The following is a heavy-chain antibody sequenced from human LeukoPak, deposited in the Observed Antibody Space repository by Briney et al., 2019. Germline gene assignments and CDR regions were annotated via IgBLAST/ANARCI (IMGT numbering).Heavy chain of an antibody. J-gene: IGHJ6*02. CDR3: ARTWRPYYYYGMDV. CDR1: GFTFSSYA. CDR2: ISYDGSNE. Sequence: GGSLRLSCAASGFTFSSYAMHWVRQAPGKGLEWVAVISYDGSNEYYADSVKGRFTISRDNSKNTLYLQMNSLRAEDTAVYYCARTWRPYYYYGMDVWGQGTTVTVSS. V-gene: IGHV3-30*04.